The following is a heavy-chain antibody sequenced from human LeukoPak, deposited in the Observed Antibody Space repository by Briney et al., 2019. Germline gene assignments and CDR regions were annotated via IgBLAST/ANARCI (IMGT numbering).Heavy chain of an antibody. CDR3: ARGIRFLEWLLSYFDY. D-gene: IGHD3-3*01. CDR1: GGSISSGGYS. V-gene: IGHV4-31*03. CDR2: IYYSGST. J-gene: IGHJ4*02. Sequence: SETLSLTCTVSGGSISSGGYSWSWIRQRPGKGLEWIGYIYYSGSTYYNPSLKSRVTISVDTSKNQFSLKLSSVTAADTAVYYCARGIRFLEWLLSYFDYWGQGTLVTVSS.